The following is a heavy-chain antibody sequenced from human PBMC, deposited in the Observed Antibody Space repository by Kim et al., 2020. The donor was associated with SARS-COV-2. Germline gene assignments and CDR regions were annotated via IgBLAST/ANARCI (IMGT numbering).Heavy chain of an antibody. D-gene: IGHD3-3*01. V-gene: IGHV3-30*04. Sequence: GGSLRLSCAASGFTISSYAMHWVRQAPGKGLEWVAVISYDGSNKYYVDSVKGRFTISRDNSKNTLYLQMNSLRAEDTAVYYCARAPDGGWSGYYAFDIWG. CDR3: ARAPDGGWSGYYAFDI. CDR2: ISYDGSNK. J-gene: IGHJ3*02. CDR1: GFTISSYA.